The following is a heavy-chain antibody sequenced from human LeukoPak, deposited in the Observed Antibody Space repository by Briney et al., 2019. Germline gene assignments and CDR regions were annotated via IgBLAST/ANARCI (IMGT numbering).Heavy chain of an antibody. V-gene: IGHV3-21*01. CDR1: GFTFSSYS. Sequence: GGSLRLSCAASGFTFSSYSMNWVRQAPGKGLEWVSSISSSSSYIYYADSVKGRFTISRDNAKNSLYLQMNSLRAEDTAVYYCARGRAEGSSSWFHFDYWGQGTLVTVSS. J-gene: IGHJ4*02. D-gene: IGHD6-13*01. CDR2: ISSSSSYI. CDR3: ARGRAEGSSSWFHFDY.